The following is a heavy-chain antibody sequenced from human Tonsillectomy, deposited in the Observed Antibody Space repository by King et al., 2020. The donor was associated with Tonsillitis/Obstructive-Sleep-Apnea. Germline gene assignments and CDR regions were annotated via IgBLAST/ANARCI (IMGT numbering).Heavy chain of an antibody. D-gene: IGHD2-2*01. J-gene: IGHJ4*02. CDR1: GCTFSDNY. CDR3: ARDKGERYCSGSSCYGGCYY. Sequence: VQLVESGGDLVEPGGSLRLSCAASGCTFSDNYMTWIRQAPGKGLEWLSYISGSGSYTSYADSVKGRFTISRDNAKNSLYLQMNSLRAEDTALYYCARDKGERYCSGSSCYGGCYYWGQGTLVTVSS. CDR2: ISGSGSYT. V-gene: IGHV3-11*05.